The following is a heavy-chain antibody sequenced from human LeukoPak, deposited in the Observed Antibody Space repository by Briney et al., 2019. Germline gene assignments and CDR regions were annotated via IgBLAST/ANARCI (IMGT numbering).Heavy chain of an antibody. J-gene: IGHJ4*02. CDR2: ISGYSGNT. Sequence: ASVKVSCKASGYTFTSFGISWVRQAPGQGLEWLGWISGYSGNTNYARNFQGRVTMTTDTSTTTASMELRSLTSDDTAVYYCVRPRRSGSYDYWGQGTLVTVSS. V-gene: IGHV1-18*01. CDR1: GYTFTSFG. D-gene: IGHD1-26*01. CDR3: VRPRRSGSYDY.